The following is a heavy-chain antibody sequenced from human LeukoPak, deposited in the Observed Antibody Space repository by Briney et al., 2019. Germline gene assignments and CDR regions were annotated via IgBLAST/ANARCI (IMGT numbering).Heavy chain of an antibody. CDR3: AAVLIHESDGGSYYESAY. CDR1: GFTFTSSA. Sequence: SVKVSCKASGFTFTSSAMQWVRQARGQRLEWIGWIVVGSGNTNYAQKFQERVTITREMSTSTAYMELSSLRSEDTAVYYCAAVLIHESDGGSYYESAYWGQGTLVTVSS. CDR2: IVVGSGNT. D-gene: IGHD1-26*01. J-gene: IGHJ4*02. V-gene: IGHV1-58*02.